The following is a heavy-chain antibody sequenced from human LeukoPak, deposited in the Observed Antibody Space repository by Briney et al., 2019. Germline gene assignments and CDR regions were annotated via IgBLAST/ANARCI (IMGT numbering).Heavy chain of an antibody. V-gene: IGHV3-64*01. J-gene: IGHJ4*02. CDR3: ARRTPNYNYDY. Sequence: GGSLRLSCAASGFTFSSYAMHWVRQAPGKGLEYVSAISSNGGSTYYANSVKGRFTISRDNSKNTLYLQMGSLRAEDMAVYYCARRTPNYNYDYWGQGTLVTVSS. D-gene: IGHD3-10*01. CDR1: GFTFSSYA. CDR2: ISSNGGST.